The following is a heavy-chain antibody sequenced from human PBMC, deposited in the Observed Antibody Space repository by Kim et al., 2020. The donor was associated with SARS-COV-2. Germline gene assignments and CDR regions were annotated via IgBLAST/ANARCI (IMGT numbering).Heavy chain of an antibody. D-gene: IGHD3-9*01. Sequence: SETLSLTCTVSGGSISSGGYYWSWIRQHPGKGLEWIGYIYYSGSTYYNPSLKSRVTISVDTSKNQFSLKLSSVTAADTAVYYCARDRGHILTGILGAFDLWGQGTMVTVSS. V-gene: IGHV4-31*03. CDR3: ARDRGHILTGILGAFDL. J-gene: IGHJ3*01. CDR1: GGSISSGGYY. CDR2: IYYSGST.